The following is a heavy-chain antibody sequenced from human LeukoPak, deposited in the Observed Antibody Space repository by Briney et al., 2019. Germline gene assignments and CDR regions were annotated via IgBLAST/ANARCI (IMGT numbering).Heavy chain of an antibody. CDR3: ARELTGYYVYYFDY. CDR1: GFTVSSNY. D-gene: IGHD3-9*01. J-gene: IGHJ4*02. Sequence: PGGSLRLSCAASGFTVSSNYMSWVRQAPGKGLEWVAVISYDGSNKYYADSVKGRFTISRDNSKNTLYLQMNSLRAEDTAVYYCARELTGYYVYYFDYWGQGTLVTVSS. CDR2: ISYDGSNK. V-gene: IGHV3-30-3*01.